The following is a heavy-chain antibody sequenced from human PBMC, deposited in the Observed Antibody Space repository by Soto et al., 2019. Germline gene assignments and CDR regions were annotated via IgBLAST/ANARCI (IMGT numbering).Heavy chain of an antibody. J-gene: IGHJ6*02. D-gene: IGHD6-6*01. Sequence: GRSLRLSCAASGFTFSSYSMNWVRQAPGKGLEWVSSISSSSSYIYYADSVKGRFTISRDNAKNSLYLQMNSLRAEDTAVYYCARGIGARLGYGMDVWGQGTAVTVSS. CDR2: ISSSSSYI. CDR1: GFTFSSYS. V-gene: IGHV3-21*01. CDR3: ARGIGARLGYGMDV.